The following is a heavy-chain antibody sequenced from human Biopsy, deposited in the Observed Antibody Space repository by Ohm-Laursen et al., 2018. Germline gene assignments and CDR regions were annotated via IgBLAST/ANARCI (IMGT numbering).Heavy chain of an antibody. CDR3: ARLQVSNGWYEDY. CDR2: IWYDGSNK. J-gene: IGHJ4*02. D-gene: IGHD6-19*01. Sequence: SLRLSCAASGFTFSNYGMHWVRQAPGKGLEWLAVIWYDGSNKYYGDSVQGRFTISRDNSKDTLFLQMNSLRVEDAAIYYCARLQVSNGWYEDYWGQGSLVTVSS. CDR1: GFTFSNYG. V-gene: IGHV3-33*01.